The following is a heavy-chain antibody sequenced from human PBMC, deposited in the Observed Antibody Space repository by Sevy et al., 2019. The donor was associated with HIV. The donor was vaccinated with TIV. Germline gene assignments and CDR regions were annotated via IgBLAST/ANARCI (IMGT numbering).Heavy chain of an antibody. CDR2: ISYDGSNK. CDR1: GFTFSSYA. Sequence: EGSLRLSCAASGFTFSSYAMHWVHQAPGKELEWVAVISYDGSNKYYADSVKGRFTISRDNSKNTLYLQMNSLRAEDTAVYYCARSSGSYSYFDYWGQGTLVTVSS. V-gene: IGHV3-30-3*01. J-gene: IGHJ4*02. D-gene: IGHD1-26*01. CDR3: ARSSGSYSYFDY.